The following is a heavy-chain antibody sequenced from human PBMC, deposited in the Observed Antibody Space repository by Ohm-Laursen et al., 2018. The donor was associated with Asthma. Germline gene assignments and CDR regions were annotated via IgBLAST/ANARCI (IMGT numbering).Heavy chain of an antibody. Sequence: SLRLSCSASGFTFSRFAMTWVRQAPGRGLDWVSSISGSGSTTYYADSVKGRFTISRDNSKNTLYLQMNSLRAEDTAVYYCARVRDTAMVGDIWGQGTMVTVSS. D-gene: IGHD5-18*01. V-gene: IGHV3-23*01. CDR3: ARVRDTAMVGDI. J-gene: IGHJ3*02. CDR2: ISGSGSTT. CDR1: GFTFSRFA.